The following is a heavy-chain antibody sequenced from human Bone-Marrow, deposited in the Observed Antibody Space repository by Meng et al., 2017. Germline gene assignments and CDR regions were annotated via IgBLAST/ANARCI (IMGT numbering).Heavy chain of an antibody. Sequence: QVQLQESGPGLVKPSGTLSLTCAVSGGSISSSNWWNWVRQPPGKGLEWIGEMYHSGTTSYNPSLKSRSTISVDKSKNQFSLKLSSVTAADTAVYYCARVAYRWGGDCSYFDYWGQGTLVTVSS. CDR2: MYHSGTT. J-gene: IGHJ4*02. D-gene: IGHD2-21*02. V-gene: IGHV4-4*02. CDR1: GGSISSSNW. CDR3: ARVAYRWGGDCSYFDY.